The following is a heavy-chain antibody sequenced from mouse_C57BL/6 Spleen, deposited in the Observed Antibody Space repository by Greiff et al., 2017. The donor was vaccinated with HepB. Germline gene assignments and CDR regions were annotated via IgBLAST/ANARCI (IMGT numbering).Heavy chain of an antibody. V-gene: IGHV1-64*01. CDR2: IHPNSGST. D-gene: IGHD2-1*01. J-gene: IGHJ4*01. CDR1: VYTFTSYW. Sequence: QVQLKQSGAELVKPGASVKLSCKASVYTFTSYWMHWVKQRPGQGLEWIGMIHPNSGSTNYNEKFKSKATLTVDKSSSTAYMQLSSLTSEDSAVYYCARNLLGDAMDYWGQGTSVTVSS. CDR3: ARNLLGDAMDY.